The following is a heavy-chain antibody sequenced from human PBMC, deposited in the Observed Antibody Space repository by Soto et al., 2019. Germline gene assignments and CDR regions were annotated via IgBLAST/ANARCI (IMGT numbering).Heavy chain of an antibody. CDR3: ARRYYYGTSWLDS. D-gene: IGHD3-10*01. V-gene: IGHV1-46*01. Sequence: ASVKVSCKASGYTFTSYHMHWVRQAPGQGLEWMGKINPSGDSRTYAQKFQGRVTMTGDTSTSTVYMELSSLRSEDTALYYCARRYYYGTSWLDSWGQGTLVTVSS. CDR2: INPSGDSR. J-gene: IGHJ5*01. CDR1: GYTFTSYH.